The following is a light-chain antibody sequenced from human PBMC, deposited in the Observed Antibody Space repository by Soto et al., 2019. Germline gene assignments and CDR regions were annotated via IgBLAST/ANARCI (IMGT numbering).Light chain of an antibody. CDR2: WAS. CDR3: QQYYTTPPVT. CDR1: QSVLYSSNNKNY. J-gene: IGKJ3*01. Sequence: DIVMTQSPDSLAVSLGERATINCKASQSVLYSSNNKNYLAWYQQKPGQPPKLLIYWASTRESGVPVRFSGSGSRTDFTLTITSLQAEDVAVYYCQQYYTTPPVTFGPGTKVEIK. V-gene: IGKV4-1*01.